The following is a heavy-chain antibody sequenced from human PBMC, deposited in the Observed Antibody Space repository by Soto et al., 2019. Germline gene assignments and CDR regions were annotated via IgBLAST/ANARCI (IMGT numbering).Heavy chain of an antibody. CDR2: ISSSGSLI. CDR1: GFSFSGYG. V-gene: IGHV3-48*03. D-gene: IGHD4-17*01. J-gene: IGHJ4*02. Sequence: GGSLRLSCAASGFSFSGYGMNWVRQAPGKGLEWISYISSSGSLIYYADSLKGRFTISRDNARNSLYLQMNSLRAEDTAVYYCATTVTTVDYWGQGTLVTVSS. CDR3: ATTVTTVDY.